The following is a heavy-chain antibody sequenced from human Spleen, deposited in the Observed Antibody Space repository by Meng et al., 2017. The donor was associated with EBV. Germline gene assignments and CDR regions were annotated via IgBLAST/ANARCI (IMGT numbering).Heavy chain of an antibody. Sequence: QVQLPQGGAGPLKPSETLSLTCAVYGGSFSGYYWSWIRQPPGKGLEWIGEINHSGSTNYNPSLKSRVTISVDTSKNQFSLKLSSVTAADTAVYYCARERYYDSSGYYTDYWGQGTLVTVSS. CDR1: GGSFSGYY. CDR2: INHSGST. D-gene: IGHD3-22*01. CDR3: ARERYYDSSGYYTDY. J-gene: IGHJ4*02. V-gene: IGHV4-34*01.